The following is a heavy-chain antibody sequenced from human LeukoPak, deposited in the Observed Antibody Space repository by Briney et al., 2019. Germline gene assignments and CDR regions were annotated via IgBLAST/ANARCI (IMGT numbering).Heavy chain of an antibody. V-gene: IGHV6-1*01. CDR3: ARAAIAVAGTADAFDI. CDR1: GDSVSSNSAA. CDR2: TYYRSKWYN. J-gene: IGHJ3*02. Sequence: SQTLSLTCAISGDSVSSNSAAWNWIRQSPSRGLEWLGRTYYRSKWYNDYAVSVKSRITINPDTSKNQFSLQLNSVTPEDTAVYYCARAAIAVAGTADAFDIWDQGTMVTVSS. D-gene: IGHD6-19*01.